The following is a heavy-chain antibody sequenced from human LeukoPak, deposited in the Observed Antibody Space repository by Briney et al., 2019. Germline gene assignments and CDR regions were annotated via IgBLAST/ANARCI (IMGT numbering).Heavy chain of an antibody. CDR3: AKGAGYSPGDYFYYGVDV. Sequence: SLRLSCAASGFTFDDYAMHWVRQAPGKGLEWASGISWNSGSIGYGDSVKGRFTISRDNAKNSLYLQMNSLRAEDTALYYCAKGAGYSPGDYFYYGVDVWGQGTTVTVSS. V-gene: IGHV3-9*01. J-gene: IGHJ6*02. D-gene: IGHD6-13*01. CDR2: ISWNSGSI. CDR1: GFTFDDYA.